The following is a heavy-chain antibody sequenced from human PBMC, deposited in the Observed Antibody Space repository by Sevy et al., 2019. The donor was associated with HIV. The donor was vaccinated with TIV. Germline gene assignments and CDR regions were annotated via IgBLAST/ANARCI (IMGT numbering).Heavy chain of an antibody. V-gene: IGHV1-69*06. CDR2: IIPIFGTA. D-gene: IGHD6-13*01. CDR1: GGTFSSYA. J-gene: IGHJ6*03. Sequence: ASVKVSCKASGGTFSSYAISWVRQVPGQGLEWMGGIIPIFGTANYAQKFQGRVTITADKSTSTAYMELSSLRSEDTAVYYCAVSIAAAGDSYYYYYMDVWGKGTTVTVSS. CDR3: AVSIAAAGDSYYYYYMDV.